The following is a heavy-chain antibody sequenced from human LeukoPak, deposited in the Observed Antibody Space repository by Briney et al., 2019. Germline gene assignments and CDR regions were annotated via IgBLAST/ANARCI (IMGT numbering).Heavy chain of an antibody. CDR1: GFTFGSYA. J-gene: IGHJ4*02. D-gene: IGHD5-18*01. Sequence: PGGSLRLSCAASGFTFGSYAMSWVRQAPGKGLEWVSAISGSGGSTYYADSVKGRFTISRDNSKNTLYLQMNSLRAEDTAVYYCAKDKEQLRLLSGFDYWGQGTLVTVSS. CDR3: AKDKEQLRLLSGFDY. V-gene: IGHV3-23*01. CDR2: ISGSGGST.